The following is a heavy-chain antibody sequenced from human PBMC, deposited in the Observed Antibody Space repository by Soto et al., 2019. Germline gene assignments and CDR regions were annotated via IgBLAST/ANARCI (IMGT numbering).Heavy chain of an antibody. CDR3: AADATAWQQMVPSDY. J-gene: IGHJ4*02. Sequence: ASAKVSCKALGFTFTSSAFKWVRQARGHGLEWMGWIAVGSGYTNYAQRFQDRVPLTGDMSTATTYMELSRLTSEDTAIYYCAADATAWQQMVPSDYWGQGPLVTVSS. CDR1: GFTFTSSA. CDR2: IAVGSGYT. V-gene: IGHV1-58*01. D-gene: IGHD2-8*01.